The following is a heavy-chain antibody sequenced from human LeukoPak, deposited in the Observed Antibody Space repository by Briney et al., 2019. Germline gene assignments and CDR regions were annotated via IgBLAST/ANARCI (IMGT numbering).Heavy chain of an antibody. D-gene: IGHD3-3*01. V-gene: IGHV4-34*01. Sequence: SETLSLTCAVYGGSFSGYYWSWIRQPPGKGLEWMGEINHSGSTNYNPSLKSRVTISVDTSKNQFSLKLSSVTAADTAVYYCARGSQEGITIFGVVTVYYYGMDVWGQGTTVTVSS. J-gene: IGHJ6*02. CDR2: INHSGST. CDR3: ARGSQEGITIFGVVTVYYYGMDV. CDR1: GGSFSGYY.